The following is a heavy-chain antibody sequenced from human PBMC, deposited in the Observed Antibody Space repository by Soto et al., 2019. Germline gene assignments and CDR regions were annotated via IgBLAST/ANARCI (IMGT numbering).Heavy chain of an antibody. CDR1: GGSFSGYY. J-gene: IGHJ6*03. V-gene: IGHV4-34*01. CDR2: INHSGST. Sequence: SETLSLTCAVYGGSFSGYYWSWIRQPPGKGLEWIGEINHSGSTNYNPSLKSRVTISVDTSKSQFSLKLSSVTAADTAVYYCARGGLRFLEWRNYYMDVWGKGTTVTVSS. D-gene: IGHD3-3*01. CDR3: ARGGLRFLEWRNYYMDV.